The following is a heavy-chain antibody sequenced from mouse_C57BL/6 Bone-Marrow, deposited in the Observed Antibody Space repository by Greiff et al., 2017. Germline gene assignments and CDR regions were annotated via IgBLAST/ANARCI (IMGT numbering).Heavy chain of an antibody. CDR1: GFTFSSYG. D-gene: IGHD2-3*01. CDR2: ISSGGSYT. V-gene: IGHV5-6*01. Sequence: EVKLMESGGDLVKPGGSLKLSCAASGFTFSSYGMSWVRQTPDKRLEWVATISSGGSYTYYPDSVKGRFTISRDNAKNTLYLQMSSLKSEDTAMYYCARWNDGLGAMDYWGQGTSVTVSS. J-gene: IGHJ4*01. CDR3: ARWNDGLGAMDY.